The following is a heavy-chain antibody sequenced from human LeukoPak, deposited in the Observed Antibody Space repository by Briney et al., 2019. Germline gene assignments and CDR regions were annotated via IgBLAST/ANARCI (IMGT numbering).Heavy chain of an antibody. CDR2: IYYSGST. D-gene: IGHD2-2*01. Sequence: SETLSLTCTVSGGSISSYYWSWIRQPPGKGLEWIGYIYYSGSTNYNPSLKSRVTISVDTSKNQFSLKLSSVTAADTAVYYCARVGSSCPRGDCFDYWGQGTLVTVSS. CDR3: ARVGSSCPRGDCFDY. V-gene: IGHV4-59*01. J-gene: IGHJ4*02. CDR1: GGSISSYY.